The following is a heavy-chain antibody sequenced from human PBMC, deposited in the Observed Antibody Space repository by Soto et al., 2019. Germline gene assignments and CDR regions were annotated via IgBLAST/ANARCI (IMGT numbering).Heavy chain of an antibody. V-gene: IGHV4-31*03. J-gene: IGHJ5*02. Sequence: SETLSLTSTVSGGSISSGGYYWSWIRQHPGKGLEWTGYIYYSGSTYYNPSLKSRVTISVDTSKNQFSLKLSSVTAADTAVYYCARGLLDSGYYYSWFDPWGQGTLVTVSS. CDR2: IYYSGST. CDR3: ARGLLDSGYYYSWFDP. D-gene: IGHD3-22*01. CDR1: GGSISSGGYY.